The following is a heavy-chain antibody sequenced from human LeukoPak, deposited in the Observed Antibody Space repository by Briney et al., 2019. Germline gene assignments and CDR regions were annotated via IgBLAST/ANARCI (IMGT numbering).Heavy chain of an antibody. Sequence: SETLSLTCTVSGESISGFYWTWIRQPAGKGLEWIGRIYTTGSTNYNPSLKSRVTMSLDTSKNHFSLKLSPVTATDTAVYYCARGHYYYDSGGYSDDDAFDVWGHGTLVTVSS. CDR1: GESISGFY. D-gene: IGHD3-22*01. V-gene: IGHV4-4*07. CDR2: IYTTGST. CDR3: ARGHYYYDSGGYSDDDAFDV. J-gene: IGHJ3*01.